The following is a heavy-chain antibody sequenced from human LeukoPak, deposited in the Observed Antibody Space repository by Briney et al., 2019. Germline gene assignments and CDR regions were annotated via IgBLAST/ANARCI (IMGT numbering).Heavy chain of an antibody. D-gene: IGHD3-22*01. V-gene: IGHV1-2*06. J-gene: IGHJ4*02. Sequence: ASVKVSCKASGYTFTGYYMHWVLQAPGQGLEWMGRINPNSGGTNYAQKFQGRVTMTRDTSISTAYMELSRLRSDDTAVYYCARGMYYYDSSGYYYSGYWGQGTLVTVSS. CDR2: INPNSGGT. CDR1: GYTFTGYY. CDR3: ARGMYYYDSSGYYYSGY.